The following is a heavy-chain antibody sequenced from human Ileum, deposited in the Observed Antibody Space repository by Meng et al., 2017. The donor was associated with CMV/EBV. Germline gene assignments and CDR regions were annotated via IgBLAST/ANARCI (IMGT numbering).Heavy chain of an antibody. V-gene: IGHV3-11*04. D-gene: IGHD1-1*01. CDR2: ISSSGGTI. CDR3: ARDRLERPQYYYYGMDV. Sequence: GESLKISCAASGFTFSDHYMDWVRQAPGKGLEWVAYISSSGGTIYYADSVKGRFTVSRDNARNSLYLQMDSLRAEDTAVYYCARDRLERPQYYYYGMDVWGQGTTVTVSS. J-gene: IGHJ6*02. CDR1: GFTFSDHY.